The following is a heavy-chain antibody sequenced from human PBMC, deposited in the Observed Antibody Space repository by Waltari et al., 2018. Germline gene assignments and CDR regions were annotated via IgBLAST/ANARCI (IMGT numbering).Heavy chain of an antibody. V-gene: IGHV3-30*02. CDR1: ALNFTLFG. Sequence: QVHLVESGGGVVQPGGSLRLSCAAPALNFTLFGMHWVRQAPGKGLEWVSFISYDGSNENYADSVKGRFTMSRDNSKKMLYVQMNNLRAEDSAVYYCVKGNEIDYWGQGTLVTVSS. D-gene: IGHD1-1*01. J-gene: IGHJ4*02. CDR2: ISYDGSNE. CDR3: VKGNEIDY.